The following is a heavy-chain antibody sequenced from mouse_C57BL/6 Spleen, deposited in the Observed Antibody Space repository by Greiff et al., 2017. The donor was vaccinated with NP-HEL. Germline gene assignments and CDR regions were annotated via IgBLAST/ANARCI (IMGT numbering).Heavy chain of an antibody. CDR3: ARRGNWVFDY. Sequence: QVQLKESGAELVRPGTSVKVSCKASGYAFTNYLIEWVKQRPGQGLEWIGVINPGSGGTNYNEKFKGKATLTADKSSSTAYMQLSSLTSEDSAVYFCARRGNWVFDYWGQGTTLTVSS. CDR1: GYAFTNYL. CDR2: INPGSGGT. D-gene: IGHD4-1*01. V-gene: IGHV1-54*01. J-gene: IGHJ2*01.